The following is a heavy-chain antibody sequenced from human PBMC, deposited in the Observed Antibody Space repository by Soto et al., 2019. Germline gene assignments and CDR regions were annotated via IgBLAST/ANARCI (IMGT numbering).Heavy chain of an antibody. Sequence: GQSLKISCKGSGYNFNMYWIARVRPVPGQGLERVGIIYPRGSDPTYTSAFKGQATILVDRSISTVYQQLSSLQASNTAMYYCARQHHYMATINNDAFDVWGQGTMVTVSS. CDR3: ARQHHYMATINNDAFDV. D-gene: IGHD4-4*01. CDR1: GYNFNMYW. V-gene: IGHV5-51*01. CDR2: IYPRGSDP. J-gene: IGHJ3*01.